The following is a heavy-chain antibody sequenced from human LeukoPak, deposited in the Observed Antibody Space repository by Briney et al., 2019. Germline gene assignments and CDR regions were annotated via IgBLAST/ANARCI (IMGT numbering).Heavy chain of an antibody. CDR3: ARDRAYCSSTSCYTWDY. CDR2: IIPIPGIA. V-gene: IGHV1-69*04. D-gene: IGHD2-2*02. J-gene: IGHJ4*02. CDR1: GGTFSSYA. Sequence: SVKVSCKASGGTFSSYAISWVRQAPGQGLEWMGRIIPIPGIANYAQKFQGRVTITADKSTSTAYMELSSLRSEDTAVYYCARDRAYCSSTSCYTWDYWGQGTLVTVSS.